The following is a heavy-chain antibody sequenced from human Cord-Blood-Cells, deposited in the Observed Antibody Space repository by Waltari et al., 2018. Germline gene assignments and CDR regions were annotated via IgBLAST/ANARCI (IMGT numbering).Heavy chain of an antibody. Sequence: QVQRVQSGAEVKNPGSSVKYSCKASGGTSSSYAISWVRQATGQGLEWMGGISPIVGTANYAQKFQGRVTITADESTSTAYMELSSLRSEDTAVYYCASTEHFYYYYYYMDVWGKGTTVTVSS. V-gene: IGHV1-69*01. J-gene: IGHJ6*03. CDR3: ASTEHFYYYYYYMDV. CDR2: ISPIVGTA. CDR1: GGTSSSYA.